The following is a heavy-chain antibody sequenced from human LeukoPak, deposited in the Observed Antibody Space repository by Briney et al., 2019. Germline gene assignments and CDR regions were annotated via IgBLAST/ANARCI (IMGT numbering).Heavy chain of an antibody. Sequence: PSETLSLTCTVSGGSISSGDYYWSWIRQPPGKGLEWIGYIYYSGSTNYNPSLKSRVTISVDTSKNQFSLKLSSVTAADTAVYYCARYRNIVGDTFRFFDLWGRGTLVTVSS. V-gene: IGHV4-61*08. J-gene: IGHJ2*01. CDR2: IYYSGST. D-gene: IGHD1-26*01. CDR3: ARYRNIVGDTFRFFDL. CDR1: GGSISSGDYY.